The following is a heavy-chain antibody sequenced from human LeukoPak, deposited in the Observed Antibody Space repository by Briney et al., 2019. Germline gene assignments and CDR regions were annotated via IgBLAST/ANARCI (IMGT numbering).Heavy chain of an antibody. Sequence: PSDTLSLTCSVSDYSISNSNWWGWIRQPPGKGLEWIGNIYYSGGIYYNPSLKSRVTISVDTSKNQFSLKLSSVTAADTAVYYCARASRWNYYGSGTKNYYYYMDVWGKGTTVTISS. D-gene: IGHD3-10*01. CDR1: DYSISNSNW. CDR2: IYYSGGI. J-gene: IGHJ6*03. V-gene: IGHV4-28*05. CDR3: ARASRWNYYGSGTKNYYYYMDV.